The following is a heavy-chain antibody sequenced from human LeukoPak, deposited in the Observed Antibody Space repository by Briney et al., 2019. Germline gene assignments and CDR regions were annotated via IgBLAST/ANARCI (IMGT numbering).Heavy chain of an antibody. J-gene: IGHJ4*02. Sequence: PGGSLRLSCVASRFAFTYGMNWVRQAPGKGLEWVSTISGSGDATYYAKSVKGRFTISRDNSKNTLYLQMNNLRDEDTAIYYCAKEDALKWEVVDYWGQGTLVTVFS. D-gene: IGHD1-26*01. CDR3: AKEDALKWEVVDY. V-gene: IGHV3-23*01. CDR2: ISGSGDAT. CDR1: RFAFTYG.